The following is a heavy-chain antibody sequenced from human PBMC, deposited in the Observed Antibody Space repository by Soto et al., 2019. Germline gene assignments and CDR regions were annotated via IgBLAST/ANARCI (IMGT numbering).Heavy chain of an antibody. CDR2: INPSGGST. V-gene: IGHV1-46*01. Sequence: ASVKVSCKASGYTLTSYYMHWVRQAPGQGLEWMGIINPSGGSTSYAQKFQGRVTITADKSTSTAYMELSSLRSEDTAVYYCARDRQSNPFDYWGQGTQVTVSS. CDR1: GYTLTSYY. CDR3: ARDRQSNPFDY. J-gene: IGHJ4*02. D-gene: IGHD4-4*01.